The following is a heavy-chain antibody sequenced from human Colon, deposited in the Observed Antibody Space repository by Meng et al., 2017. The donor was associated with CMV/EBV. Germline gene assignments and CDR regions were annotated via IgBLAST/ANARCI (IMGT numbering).Heavy chain of an antibody. CDR3: AKEAPGGNYWYFDL. D-gene: IGHD1-26*01. V-gene: IGHV4-4*07. J-gene: IGHJ2*01. Sequence: ARGLLKPSAPRPPPCIVSGGSITSYYWSWIRQPAGRGLEWIGRMYTSGSTNYNPSLKSRVTMSVDTSKKQFSLKLSSVTAADTAMYYCAKEAPGGNYWYFDLWGRGTLVTVSS. CDR1: GGSITSYY. CDR2: MYTSGST.